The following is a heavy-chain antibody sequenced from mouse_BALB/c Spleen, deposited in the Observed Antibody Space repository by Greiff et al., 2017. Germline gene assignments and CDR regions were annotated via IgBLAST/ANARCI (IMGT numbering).Heavy chain of an antibody. V-gene: IGHV3-8*02. J-gene: IGHJ1*01. CDR1: GDSIPSGY. CDR2: ISYSGST. CDR3: ASYYDYDYWYFDV. Sequence: EVHLVESGPSLVKPSQTLSLTCSVTGDSIPSGYWNWIRKFPGNKLEYMGYISYSGSTYYNPSLKSRISITRDTSKNQYYLQLNSVTTEDTATYYWASYYDYDYWYFDVWGAGTTVNVSS. D-gene: IGHD2-4*01.